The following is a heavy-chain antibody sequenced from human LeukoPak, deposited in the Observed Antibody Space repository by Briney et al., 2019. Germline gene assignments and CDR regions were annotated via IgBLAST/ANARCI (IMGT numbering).Heavy chain of an antibody. V-gene: IGHV3-7*03. J-gene: IGHJ4*02. D-gene: IGHD5-24*01. CDR3: AKDRDGADRIVL. Sequence: GGSLRLSCAASGFTFSSYAMSWVRQAPGKGLEWVANIDQDESEKYYVDSVKDRFTISRDNAKNSVYLQMNSLRADDTALYYCAKDRDGADRIVLWGQGTLVTVSS. CDR2: IDQDESEK. CDR1: GFTFSSYA.